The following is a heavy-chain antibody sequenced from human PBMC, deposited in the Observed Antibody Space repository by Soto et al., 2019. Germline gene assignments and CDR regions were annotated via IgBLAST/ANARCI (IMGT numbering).Heavy chain of an antibody. CDR2: ISSSSSTI. CDR3: AREEVEMASPGDY. J-gene: IGHJ4*02. Sequence: GGSLRLSCAASGFTFSSYSMNWVRQAPGKGLEWVSYISSSSSTIYYADSVKGRFTISRDNSKNTLYLQMNSLRAEDTAVYYCAREEVEMASPGDYWGQGTLVTVSS. CDR1: GFTFSSYS. V-gene: IGHV3-48*01. D-gene: IGHD5-12*01.